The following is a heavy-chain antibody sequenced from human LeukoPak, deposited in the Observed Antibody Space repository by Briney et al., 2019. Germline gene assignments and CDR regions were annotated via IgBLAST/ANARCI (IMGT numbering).Heavy chain of an antibody. CDR3: ARDSGTRFGEFPRYFDY. J-gene: IGHJ4*02. CDR1: GFNFSSYS. D-gene: IGHD3-10*01. Sequence: GGSLRLSCAASGFNFSSYSMNWVRQAPGKGLEWVSVIYSGGSTYYADSVKGRFTISRDNYKNTLYLQMNSLRAEDTAVYYCARDSGTRFGEFPRYFDYWGQGTLVTVSS. CDR2: IYSGGST. V-gene: IGHV3-66*01.